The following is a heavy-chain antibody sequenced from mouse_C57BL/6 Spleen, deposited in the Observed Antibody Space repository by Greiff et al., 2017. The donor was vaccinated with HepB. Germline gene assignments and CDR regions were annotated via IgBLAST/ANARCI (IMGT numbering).Heavy chain of an antibody. CDR3: ARSPGCAMDY. Sequence: EVKVEESGGGLVQPGGSLSLSCAASGFTFTDYYLSWVRQPPGKALEWLGFIRNKANGYTTDYSASVKGRFTISRDNSQSILYLQMNALRAEDSATYYCARSPGCAMDYWGQGTSVTVSS. J-gene: IGHJ4*01. CDR2: IRNKANGYTT. CDR1: GFTFTDYY. V-gene: IGHV7-3*01.